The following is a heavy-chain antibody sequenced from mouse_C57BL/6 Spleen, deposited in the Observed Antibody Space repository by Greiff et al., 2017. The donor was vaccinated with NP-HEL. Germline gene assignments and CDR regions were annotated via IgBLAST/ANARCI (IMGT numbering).Heavy chain of an antibody. D-gene: IGHD2-4*01. CDR3: AKVYDYDEGGYFDY. CDR2: INPGSGGT. Sequence: VQLQQSGAELVRPGTSVKVSCKASGYAFTNYLIEWVKQRPGQGLEWIGVINPGSGGTNYNEKFKGKATLTAYKSSSTAYMQLSSLTSEDSAVYFCAKVYDYDEGGYFDYWGQGTTLTVSS. CDR1: GYAFTNYL. V-gene: IGHV1-54*01. J-gene: IGHJ2*01.